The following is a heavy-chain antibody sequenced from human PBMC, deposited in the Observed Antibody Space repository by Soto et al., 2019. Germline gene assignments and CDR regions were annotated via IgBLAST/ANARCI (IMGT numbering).Heavy chain of an antibody. V-gene: IGHV4-31*03. CDR3: ARASLGYCSSTSCRSNWFDP. J-gene: IGHJ5*02. D-gene: IGHD2-2*01. CDR1: GGSIRSGGYY. CDR2: IYYTGST. Sequence: QVQLQESGPGLVKPSQTLSLTCTVSGGSIRSGGYYWTWIRQHPGKALEWIGYIYYTGSTYYNPSLKSRVTISVDTSKNQFSLKLSSVTAADTAVYYCARASLGYCSSTSCRSNWFDPWGQGTLVTVSS.